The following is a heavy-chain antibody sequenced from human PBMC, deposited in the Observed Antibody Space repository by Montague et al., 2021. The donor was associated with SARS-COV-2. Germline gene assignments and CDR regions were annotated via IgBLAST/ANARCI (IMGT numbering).Heavy chain of an antibody. CDR2: ISSESAYI. D-gene: IGHD2-15*01. Sequence: SLRLSCAASGFTFSSISMNWVRQAPGKRLEWVSSISSESAYIVYAESVRGRFTISRDNAQNLLYLQMNSLRAEDTAVYYCARFETSKFYSSGMAVWGQGTTVTVSS. J-gene: IGHJ6*02. CDR1: GFTFSSIS. CDR3: ARFETSKFYSSGMAV. V-gene: IGHV3-21*01.